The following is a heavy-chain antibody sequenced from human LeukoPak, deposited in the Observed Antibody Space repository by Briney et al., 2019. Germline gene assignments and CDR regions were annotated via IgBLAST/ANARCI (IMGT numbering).Heavy chain of an antibody. J-gene: IGHJ4*02. CDR2: IYPGDSDT. V-gene: IGHV5-51*01. D-gene: IGHD2-2*01. Sequence: GESLKISCKGSGYSFTSYWIGWVRQMPGKGLEWMGIIYPGDSDTRYSPSFQGQVTISADKSISTAYLQWSSLKASDTAMYYCERPSYCSSTSCYAFDYWGQGTLVTVSS. CDR3: ERPSYCSSTSCYAFDY. CDR1: GYSFTSYW.